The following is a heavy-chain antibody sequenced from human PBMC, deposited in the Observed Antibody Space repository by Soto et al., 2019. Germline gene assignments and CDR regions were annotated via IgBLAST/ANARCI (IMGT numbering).Heavy chain of an antibody. J-gene: IGHJ3*02. CDR1: GFTFSSYA. Sequence: EVHLLESGGGLVQRGGSLRLSCAASGFTFSSYAINWVRQAPGKGVVWVSAISGGGGTTYYADYVKGRSTISRDNSKNTGYLQMNSLRGEDTAVYYCATPYLLYAFDIWGQGTMVTVSS. V-gene: IGHV3-23*01. CDR3: ATPYLLYAFDI. D-gene: IGHD2-15*01. CDR2: ISGGGGTT.